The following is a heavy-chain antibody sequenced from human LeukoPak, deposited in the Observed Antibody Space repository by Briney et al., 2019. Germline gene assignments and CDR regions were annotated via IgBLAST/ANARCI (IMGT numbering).Heavy chain of an antibody. CDR1: GFTFSSYT. Sequence: PGGSLRLSCAASGFTFSSYTMSLVHKAPGKGLKWASVISGSGGSTYSADSVKGRFTISRDNSKNTLYLQMNSLGAEDTAVYYCAKDESWYPQDAFDIWGQGTMVTVSS. J-gene: IGHJ3*02. CDR3: AKDESWYPQDAFDI. V-gene: IGHV3-23*01. CDR2: ISGSGGST. D-gene: IGHD6-13*01.